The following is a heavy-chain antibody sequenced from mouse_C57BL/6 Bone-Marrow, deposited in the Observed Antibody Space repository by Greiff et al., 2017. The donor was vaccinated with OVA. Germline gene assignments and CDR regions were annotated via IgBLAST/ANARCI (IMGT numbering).Heavy chain of an antibody. D-gene: IGHD1-1*01. CDR2: IWSGGST. Sequence: QVQLKESGPGLVQPSQSLSITCTVSGFSLTSYGVHWVRQSPGKGLEWLGVIWSGGSTDYNAAFISRLSISKDNSKSQVFFKMNSLQADDTAIYYCARRYYGSSYDGGFAYWGQGTLVTVSA. V-gene: IGHV2-2*01. J-gene: IGHJ3*01. CDR1: GFSLTSYG. CDR3: ARRYYGSSYDGGFAY.